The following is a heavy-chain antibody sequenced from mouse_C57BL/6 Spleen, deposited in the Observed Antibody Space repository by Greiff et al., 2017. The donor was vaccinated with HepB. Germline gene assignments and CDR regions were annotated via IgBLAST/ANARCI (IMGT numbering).Heavy chain of an antibody. CDR3: ARGAYGSSYDWFDY. V-gene: IGHV5-4*03. CDR2: ISDGGSYT. J-gene: IGHJ2*01. Sequence: DVKLVESGGGLVKPGGSLKLSCAASGFTFSSYAMSWVRQTPEKRLEWVATISDGGSYTYYPDNVKGRFTISRDNAKNNLYLQMSHLKSEDTAMYYCARGAYGSSYDWFDYWGQGTTLTVSS. D-gene: IGHD1-1*01. CDR1: GFTFSSYA.